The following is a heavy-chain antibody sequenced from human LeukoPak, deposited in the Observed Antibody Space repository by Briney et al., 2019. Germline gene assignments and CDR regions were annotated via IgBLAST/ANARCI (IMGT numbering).Heavy chain of an antibody. CDR3: TRDLMDYDVSTGLHHYYMDV. CDR2: ISGDGRNI. Sequence: GGSLRLSCVASGFTFSSYWMHWVRHDPRKGLVWVSRISGDGRNINYADSVRGRFTISRDNAKNTLYLQMNTLRVEDTAVYYCTRDLMDYDVSTGLHHYYMDVWGQGTTVTVSS. J-gene: IGHJ6*02. D-gene: IGHD3-9*01. V-gene: IGHV3-74*01. CDR1: GFTFSSYW.